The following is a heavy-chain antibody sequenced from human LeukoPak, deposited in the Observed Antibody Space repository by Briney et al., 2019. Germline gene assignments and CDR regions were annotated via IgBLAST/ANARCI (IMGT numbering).Heavy chain of an antibody. V-gene: IGHV1-2*02. Sequence: ASVRVSCKASGYTFTVYYMHWVRQAPGQGLEWMGWINPNSGGTNYAQKFQGRVTMTRDTSISTAYMELSRLRSDDTAVYYCARDYEFRQQLVPSNWFDHWGQGTLVTVSS. CDR3: ARDYEFRQQLVPSNWFDH. CDR2: INPNSGGT. D-gene: IGHD6-13*01. J-gene: IGHJ5*02. CDR1: GYTFTVYY.